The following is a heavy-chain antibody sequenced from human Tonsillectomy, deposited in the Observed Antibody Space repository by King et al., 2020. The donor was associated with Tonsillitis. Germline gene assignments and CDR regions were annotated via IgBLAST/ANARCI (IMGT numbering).Heavy chain of an antibody. J-gene: IGHJ1*01. CDR1: GGSIRSSSYY. D-gene: IGHD4-17*01. CDR3: ACPLRTESLQH. Sequence: QLQESGPGLVKPSETLSLTCTVSGGSIRSSSYYWGWIRQPPGKGLEWIGSIYYSGATYYNPSLRSRVTISVDTSQNQFSLRLTSVTAADTAVYYCACPLRTESLQHRGEGALVSVSP. CDR2: IYYSGAT. V-gene: IGHV4-39*01.